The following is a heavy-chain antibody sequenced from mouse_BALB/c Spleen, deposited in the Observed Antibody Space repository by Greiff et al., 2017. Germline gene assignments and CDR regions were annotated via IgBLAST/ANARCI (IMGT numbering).Heavy chain of an antibody. CDR2: ISSGSSTI. J-gene: IGHJ3*01. CDR1: GFTFSSFG. Sequence: EVQLVESGGGLVQPGGSRKLSCAASGFTFSSFGMHWVRQAPEKGLEWVAYISSGSSTIYYADTVKGRFTISRDNAKNNLYLQMSSLRSEDTALYYCASHGGRGWFAYWGQGTLVTVSA. CDR3: ASHGGRGWFAY. V-gene: IGHV5-17*02.